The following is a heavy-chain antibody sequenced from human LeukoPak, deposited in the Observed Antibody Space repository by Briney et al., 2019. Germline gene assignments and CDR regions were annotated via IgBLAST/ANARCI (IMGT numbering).Heavy chain of an antibody. CDR1: GFTFSSYA. CDR3: AKDLKYHWNDPPYYFDY. D-gene: IGHD1-1*01. CDR2: ISGSGGST. J-gene: IGHJ4*02. V-gene: IGHV3-23*01. Sequence: PGGSLRLSCAASGFTFSSYAMSWVRPAPGEGLEWVSAISGSGGSTYYADSVKGRFTISRDNSKHTLYLQMNSLKAEDTAVYYCAKDLKYHWNDPPYYFDYWGQGTLVTVCS.